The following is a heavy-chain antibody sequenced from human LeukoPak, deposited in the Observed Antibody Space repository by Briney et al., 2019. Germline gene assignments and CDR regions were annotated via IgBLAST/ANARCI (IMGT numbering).Heavy chain of an antibody. Sequence: SETLSLTCTVSGGSISSGSYYWSWIRQPAGKGLEWIGRIYTSGSTNYNPSLKSRVTISVDTSKNQFSLKLSSVTAADTAVYYCARGQPPYDILTGYSDYYYYYMDVWGKGTTVTISS. D-gene: IGHD3-9*01. J-gene: IGHJ6*03. CDR1: GGSISSGSYY. V-gene: IGHV4-61*02. CDR2: IYTSGST. CDR3: ARGQPPYDILTGYSDYYYYYMDV.